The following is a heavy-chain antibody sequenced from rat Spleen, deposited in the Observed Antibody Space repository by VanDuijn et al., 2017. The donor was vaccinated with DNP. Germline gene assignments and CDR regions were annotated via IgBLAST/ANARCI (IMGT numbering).Heavy chain of an antibody. CDR3: ARLGSFMTYA. CDR2: IRNKANGYTT. D-gene: IGHD1-7*01. J-gene: IGHJ4*01. Sequence: EVKLLESGGGLVQPGGSMRLSCAASGFSFTDFYMNWIRQPAGKAPEWLGFIRNKANGYTTEYNSSVKGRFTISRDNTQNMVFLQMNALRAEDTATYYCARLGSFMTYAWGQGTSVTVSS. V-gene: IGHV7-7*01. CDR1: GFSFTDFY.